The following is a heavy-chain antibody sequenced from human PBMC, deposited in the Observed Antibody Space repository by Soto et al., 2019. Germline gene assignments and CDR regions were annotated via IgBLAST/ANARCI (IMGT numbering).Heavy chain of an antibody. D-gene: IGHD2-8*01. V-gene: IGHV1-18*01. CDR3: ARDSPKYLVCDY. CDR1: GYTFTSYG. J-gene: IGHJ4*02. Sequence: GSVKVSCKASGYTFTSYGISWVRQAPGQGLEWMGWISAYNGNTNYAQKLQGRVTMTTDTSTSTAYMELRSLRSDDTAVYYCARDSPKYLVCDYWGQGTLVTVSS. CDR2: ISAYNGNT.